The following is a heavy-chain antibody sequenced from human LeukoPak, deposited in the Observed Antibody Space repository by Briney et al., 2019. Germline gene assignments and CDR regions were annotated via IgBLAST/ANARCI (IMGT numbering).Heavy chain of an antibody. CDR1: GYTLTELS. CDR3: ARGYYYGSGSSPSDY. CDR2: INPNSGGT. Sequence: ASVKVSCKVSGYTLTELSMHWVRQAPGQGLEWMGWINPNSGGTNYAQKFQGRLTMTRDTSISTAYMELSRLRSDDTAVYYCARGYYYGSGSSPSDYWGQGTLVTVSS. D-gene: IGHD3-10*01. V-gene: IGHV1-2*02. J-gene: IGHJ4*02.